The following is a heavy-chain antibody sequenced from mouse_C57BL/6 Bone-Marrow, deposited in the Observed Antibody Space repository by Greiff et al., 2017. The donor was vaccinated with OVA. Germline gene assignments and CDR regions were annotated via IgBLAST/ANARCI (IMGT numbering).Heavy chain of an antibody. CDR3: AREYYGSSSIAY. D-gene: IGHD1-1*01. J-gene: IGHJ3*01. Sequence: QVQLQQPGAELVMPGASVKLSCKASGYTFTSYWMHWVTQRPGQGLEWIGEIDPSDSYTNYNHKFKGKSTLTVDKSSSTAYMQLSSLTSEDSAVYYCAREYYGSSSIAYWGQGTLVTVSA. CDR1: GYTFTSYW. CDR2: IDPSDSYT. V-gene: IGHV1-69*01.